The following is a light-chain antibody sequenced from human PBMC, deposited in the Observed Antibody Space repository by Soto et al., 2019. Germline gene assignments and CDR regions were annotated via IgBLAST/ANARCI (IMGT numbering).Light chain of an antibody. V-gene: IGKV3-20*01. Sequence: ESVLTQSPGTLSLSPGERATLSCRASQSVSSSYLAWYQQKPGQAPRLLIYGASSRATGIPDRFSGSGSGTDFTLTISRLEPEDCAVYDCQQYGSSPPWTLGQGTKVEIK. CDR3: QQYGSSPPWT. CDR1: QSVSSSY. CDR2: GAS. J-gene: IGKJ1*01.